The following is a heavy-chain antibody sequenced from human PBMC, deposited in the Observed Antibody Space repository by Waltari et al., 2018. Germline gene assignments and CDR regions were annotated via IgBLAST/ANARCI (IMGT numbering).Heavy chain of an antibody. Sequence: QVQLQESGPGLVKPSETLSLTCAVSGYSISSGYYWGWIRQPPGTGLEWIGSIYHSGSTYYNPSLKSRVTISVDTSKNQFSLKLSSVTAADTAVYYCARDIYYYDSSGYYGAEYFQHWGQGTLVTVSS. CDR3: ARDIYYYDSSGYYGAEYFQH. J-gene: IGHJ1*01. D-gene: IGHD3-22*01. V-gene: IGHV4-38-2*02. CDR1: GYSISSGYY. CDR2: IYHSGST.